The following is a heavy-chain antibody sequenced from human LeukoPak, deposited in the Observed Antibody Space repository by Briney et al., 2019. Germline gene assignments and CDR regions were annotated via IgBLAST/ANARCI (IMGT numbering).Heavy chain of an antibody. CDR1: RFTFNKYG. D-gene: IGHD3-10*01. CDR3: AKASGSWFGDTDY. J-gene: IGHJ4*02. CDR2: ISYDGSNK. V-gene: IGHV3-30*18. Sequence: GDSLRLSCAASRFTFNKYGMHWVRQAPGKGLEWVAVISYDGSNKYYADSVKGRFTISRDNSKNTLYLQMNSLRAEDTAVYYCAKASGSWFGDTDYWGQGTLVTVS.